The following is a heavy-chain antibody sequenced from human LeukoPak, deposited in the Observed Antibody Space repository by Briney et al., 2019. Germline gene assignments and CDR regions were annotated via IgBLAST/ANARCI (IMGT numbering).Heavy chain of an antibody. CDR1: GFAFSTHS. CDR2: IGDNGAKT. V-gene: IGHV3-23*01. D-gene: IGHD6-13*01. CDR3: AKEYTTSWFTSLN. Sequence: GGSLRLSCAASGFAFSTHSMSWVRQAPGKGLEWVSGIGDNGAKTYYADFVKGRFTISRDNSKKTLYLQMNSLRAEDTAVYYCAKEYTTSWFTSLNWGQGTLVTVSS. J-gene: IGHJ4*02.